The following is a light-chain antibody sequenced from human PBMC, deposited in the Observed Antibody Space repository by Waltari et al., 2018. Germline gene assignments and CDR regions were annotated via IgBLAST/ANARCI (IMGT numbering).Light chain of an antibody. CDR1: QSIDTW. CDR3: QHYTRFSQGA. V-gene: IGKV1-5*03. J-gene: IGKJ1*01. Sequence: DLQMTQSPSTLSASVGDRVTITCRASQSIDTWLAWYQQKPGTAPNLLIYEASSLKRGVPSRFSGRGSGTEFTLTISSLQPDDFASYYCQHYTRFSQGAFGQGTKVEIK. CDR2: EAS.